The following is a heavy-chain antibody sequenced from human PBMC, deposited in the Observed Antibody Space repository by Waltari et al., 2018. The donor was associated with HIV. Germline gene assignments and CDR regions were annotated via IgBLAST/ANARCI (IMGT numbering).Heavy chain of an antibody. CDR2: MYNSGTT. V-gene: IGHV4-39*01. CDR1: GGSITRNDFY. Sequence: QLHLQESGPGLVKPSETLALTCTVSGGSITRNDFYWAWIRQPPGKGLEWIGLMYNSGTTDYTPSLKSRVSMSRDTSKNRFSLRLHSLTAADTAIYYCARRGDGFNQHARLDHWGPGTLVTVSS. J-gene: IGHJ4*02. CDR3: ARRGDGFNQHARLDH. D-gene: IGHD2-2*01.